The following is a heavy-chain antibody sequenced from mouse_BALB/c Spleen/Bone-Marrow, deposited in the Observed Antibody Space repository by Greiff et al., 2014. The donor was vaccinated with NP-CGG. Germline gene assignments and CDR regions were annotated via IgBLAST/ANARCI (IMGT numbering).Heavy chain of an antibody. J-gene: IGHJ2*01. Sequence: VQLQQSGAELMKPGASVKISCKATGYTFSSYWIKWVKQRPGHGLEWIGEILPGSGNTNYNENFKGKATFTADTSSNTAYMQPSSLTSGDSAVYYCARRLLYYFDYWGQGTTLTVSS. V-gene: IGHV1-9*01. CDR1: GYTFSSYW. CDR3: ARRLLYYFDY. D-gene: IGHD1-2*01. CDR2: ILPGSGNT.